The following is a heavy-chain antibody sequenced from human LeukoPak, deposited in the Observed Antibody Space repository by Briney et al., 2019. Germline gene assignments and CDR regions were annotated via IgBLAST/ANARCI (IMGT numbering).Heavy chain of an antibody. CDR3: ARDSEYCSSTSCYGYYYYGMDV. J-gene: IGHJ6*04. V-gene: IGHV4-30-4*01. CDR2: IYYSGST. Sequence: SSETLSLTCTVSGGSIRSGDYCWSWIRQPPGKGLEWIGYIYYSGSTYYNPSLKSRVTISVDTSKNQFSLKLSSVTAADTAVYYCARDSEYCSSTSCYGYYYYGMDVWGKGTTVTVSS. D-gene: IGHD2-2*01. CDR1: GGSIRSGDYC.